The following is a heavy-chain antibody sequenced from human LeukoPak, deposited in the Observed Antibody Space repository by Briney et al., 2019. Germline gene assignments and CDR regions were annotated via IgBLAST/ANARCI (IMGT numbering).Heavy chain of an antibody. V-gene: IGHV4-34*01. D-gene: IGHD3-22*01. Sequence: SETLSLTCAVYGGSFSGYYWSWIRQPPGKGLEGIGEINHSGSTNYNPSLKSRVTISVDTSKNQFSLKLSSVTAADTAVYYCASPWSSGYYKSLGYWGQGTLVTVSS. J-gene: IGHJ4*02. CDR1: GGSFSGYY. CDR2: INHSGST. CDR3: ASPWSSGYYKSLGY.